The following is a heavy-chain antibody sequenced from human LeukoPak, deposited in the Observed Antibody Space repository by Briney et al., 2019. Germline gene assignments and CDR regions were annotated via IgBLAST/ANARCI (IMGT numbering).Heavy chain of an antibody. CDR3: VSRDAYKPRYFMDV. J-gene: IGHJ6*03. D-gene: IGHD5-24*01. CDR1: GFIFDIAW. V-gene: IGHV3-15*01. CDR2: IKSKNDGAAT. Sequence: GGSLRLSCAVSGFIFDIAWMNWVGQAPGGGLEWVGRIKSKNDGAATDYAAPVRSRFTISIDDSKNMLYLQMNSLKTEDTAVYYCVSRDAYKPRYFMDVWGKGTTVTVSS.